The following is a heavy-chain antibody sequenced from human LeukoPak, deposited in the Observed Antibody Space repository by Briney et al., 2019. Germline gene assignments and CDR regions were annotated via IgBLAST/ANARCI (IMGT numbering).Heavy chain of an antibody. Sequence: PGGSLRLSCAASGFTFSSYAMGWVRQAPGKGLEWVSAITASGGNTYYADSVKGRFTISRDNSKNTLYLQLNSLRAEDTAAYYCAKGNGYSYGRYYFDYWGQXTLVTVSS. J-gene: IGHJ4*02. CDR2: ITASGGNT. V-gene: IGHV3-23*01. CDR1: GFTFSSYA. D-gene: IGHD5-18*01. CDR3: AKGNGYSYGRYYFDY.